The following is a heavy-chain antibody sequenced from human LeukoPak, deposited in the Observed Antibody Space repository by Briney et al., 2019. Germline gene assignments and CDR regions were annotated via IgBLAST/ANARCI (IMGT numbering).Heavy chain of an antibody. J-gene: IGHJ4*02. V-gene: IGHV3-74*01. CDR2: INIDGSST. Sequence: PGGSLRLSCAASGFTFSSYWMHWVRQAPGKGLVWVSRINIDGSSTSYADSVKGRFTISRDNAKNTLYLQMNSLRAEDTAVYYCARKGLPDYWGQGTLVTVSS. CDR3: ARKGLPDY. CDR1: GFTFSSYW.